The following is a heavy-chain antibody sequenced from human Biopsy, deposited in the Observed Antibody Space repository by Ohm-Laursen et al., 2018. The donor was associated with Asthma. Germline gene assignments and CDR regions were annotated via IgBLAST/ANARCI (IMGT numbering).Heavy chain of an antibody. V-gene: IGHV1-46*02. J-gene: IGHJ4*02. CDR1: GFSFDNYF. D-gene: IGHD2-8*01. CDR3: ARARETTNYGDSDFDI. CDR2: INPSGAGT. Sequence: AASVKVSCKASGFSFDNYFMHWVRQAPGQGLEWMGIINPSGAGTRYAEKFRGRLIVTRDASTRTAFMDLRSLRSDDTAIYFCARARETTNYGDSDFDIWGQGTLITVSS.